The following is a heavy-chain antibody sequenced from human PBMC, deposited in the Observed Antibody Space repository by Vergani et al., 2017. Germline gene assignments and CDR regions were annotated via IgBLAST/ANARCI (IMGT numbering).Heavy chain of an antibody. CDR2: ISGSGGST. D-gene: IGHD3-22*01. V-gene: IGHV3-23*01. CDR1: GFTFSSYA. Sequence: EVQLLESGGGLVQPGGSLRLSCAASGFTFSSYAMTWVRQAPGKGLEWVSAISGSGGSTYYADSVKGRFTISRDNSKNTLYLQMNSLRAEDTAVFYCAKDDYYDSSGYGAFDMWGQGRMVTVSS. J-gene: IGHJ3*02. CDR3: AKDDYYDSSGYGAFDM.